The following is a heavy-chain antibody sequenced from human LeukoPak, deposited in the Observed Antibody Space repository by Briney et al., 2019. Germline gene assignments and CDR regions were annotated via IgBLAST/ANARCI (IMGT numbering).Heavy chain of an antibody. V-gene: IGHV3-49*03. D-gene: IGHD1-1*01. Sequence: GGSLRLSCTASGSTFGDYAMSWIRQAPGKGLEWVGFIRSKAYGETADYAASVKGRFTISRDDSKAIAYLQMNSLKTEDTAVYHCTRDRGAYNLYDYWGQGTLVTVSS. CDR2: IRSKAYGETA. J-gene: IGHJ4*02. CDR3: TRDRGAYNLYDY. CDR1: GSTFGDYA.